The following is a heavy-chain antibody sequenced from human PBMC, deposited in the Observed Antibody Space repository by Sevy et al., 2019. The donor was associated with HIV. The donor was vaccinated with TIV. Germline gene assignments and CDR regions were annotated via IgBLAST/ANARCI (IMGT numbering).Heavy chain of an antibody. CDR2: INPNSGGT. CDR3: ARGVSGWERYYFDY. Sequence: ASVKVSCKASGYTFTGYYMHWVRQAPGQGREWMGWINPNSGGTNYAQKFQGRVTMTRDTSISTAYMELSRLRSDDTAVFYCARGVSGWERYYFDYWGQGTLVTVSS. CDR1: GYTFTGYY. V-gene: IGHV1-2*02. D-gene: IGHD6-19*01. J-gene: IGHJ4*02.